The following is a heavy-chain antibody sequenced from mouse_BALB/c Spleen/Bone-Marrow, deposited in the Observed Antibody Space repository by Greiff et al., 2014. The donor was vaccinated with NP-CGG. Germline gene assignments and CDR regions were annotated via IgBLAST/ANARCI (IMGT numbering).Heavy chain of an antibody. CDR2: IWSGGST. J-gene: IGHJ2*01. V-gene: IGHV2-2*01. CDR3: ARTGTGAADY. CDR1: GFSLTTSG. Sequence: QVQLQQPGPGLVQPSQSLSITCTVSGFSLTTSGVHWIRLSPGKGLEWLGVIWSGGSTDYNAAFISRLSISKDNSKSQVFFKMNSRSLDDTAIYYWARTGTGAADYWGQGTTLAVSS. D-gene: IGHD4-1*01.